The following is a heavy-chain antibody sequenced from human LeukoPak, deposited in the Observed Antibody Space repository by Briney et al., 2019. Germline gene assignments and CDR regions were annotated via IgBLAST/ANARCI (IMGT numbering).Heavy chain of an antibody. Sequence: SETLSLTCAVYGGSFSGYYWSWIRQAPGKGLEWIGEINHSGSTNYNPPLKSRVSISVDTSKNQFSLKLSSVTAADTAFYYCARRGSIFEDSEWRTAFDIWGQGTMVTVSS. CDR1: GGSFSGYY. J-gene: IGHJ3*02. CDR3: ARRGSIFEDSEWRTAFDI. CDR2: INHSGST. D-gene: IGHD3-9*01. V-gene: IGHV4-34*01.